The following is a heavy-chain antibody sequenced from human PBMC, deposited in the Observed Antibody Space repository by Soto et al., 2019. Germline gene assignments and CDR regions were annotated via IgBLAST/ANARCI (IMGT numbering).Heavy chain of an antibody. CDR1: GFTFNTYG. CDR3: ANWNYPQSD. V-gene: IGHV3-30*18. D-gene: IGHD1-7*01. Sequence: QVQLVESGGGVVQPGTSLRLSCAASGFTFNTYGMHWVRQAPGKGPEWMAVISNDGSNKYYADSVKGRFTISRDNSKNTLYLQMNSLRAEDTAVYYCANWNYPQSDWGQGTLVTVSS. CDR2: ISNDGSNK. J-gene: IGHJ4*02.